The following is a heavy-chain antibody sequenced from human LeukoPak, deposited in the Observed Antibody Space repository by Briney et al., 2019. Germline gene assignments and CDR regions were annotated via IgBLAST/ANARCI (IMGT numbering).Heavy chain of an antibody. V-gene: IGHV3-30*02. CDR3: AREFYYDSSGPHYYYYGMDV. J-gene: IGHJ6*02. CDR1: GYTFSSYG. CDR2: IQYDGNNK. D-gene: IGHD3-22*01. Sequence: GGSLRLSCTASGYTFSSYGMHWVRQAPGKGLEWVAIIQYDGNNKHYVDSVQGRFTISRDNSKNTLYLQMNSLRPEDTAVYYCAREFYYDSSGPHYYYYGMDVWGQGTTVTVSS.